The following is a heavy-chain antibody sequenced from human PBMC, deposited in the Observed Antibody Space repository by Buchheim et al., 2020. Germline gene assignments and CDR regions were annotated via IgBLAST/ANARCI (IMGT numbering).Heavy chain of an antibody. CDR2: INHSGST. D-gene: IGHD3-3*01. J-gene: IGHJ4*02. CDR3: ARVPVWSGYSFDY. CDR1: GGSFSGYY. Sequence: QVQLQQWGAGLLKPSETLSLTCAVYGGSFSGYYWSWIRQPPGKGLEWIGEINHSGSTTYNPSLKSRVTISVDTSKNQFSLKLSSVTAADTAVYYCARVPVWSGYSFDYWGQGTL. V-gene: IGHV4-34*01.